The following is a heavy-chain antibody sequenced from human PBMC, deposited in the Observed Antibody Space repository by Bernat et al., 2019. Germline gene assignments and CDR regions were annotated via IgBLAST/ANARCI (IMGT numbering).Heavy chain of an antibody. CDR2: ISGSGGST. V-gene: IGHV3-23*01. D-gene: IGHD3-16*02. CDR3: AKDQYDYVWGSYRK. J-gene: IGHJ4*02. Sequence: EVQLLESGGGLVQPGGSLRLSCAASGFTFSSYAMSWVRQAPGKGLEWVSAISGSGGSTYYADSAKGRFTISRDKSKNTLYLQMNSLRAEDTAVYYCAKDQYDYVWGSYRKWGQGTLVTVSS. CDR1: GFTFSSYA.